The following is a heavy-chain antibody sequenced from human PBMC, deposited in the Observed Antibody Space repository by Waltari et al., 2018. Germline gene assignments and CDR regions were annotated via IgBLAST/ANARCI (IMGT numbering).Heavy chain of an antibody. V-gene: IGHV4-38-2*02. CDR2: IYHSGST. J-gene: IGHJ4*02. CDR1: GYSISSGYS. Sequence: QVQLQESGPGLVKPSETLSLTCTVSGYSISSGYSWGWIRLPPGKGLEWIGSIYHSGSTYYNPSLKSRVTISVDTSKNQFSLKLSSVTAADTAVYYCARAGFYNWNDVGDYWGQGTLVTVSS. D-gene: IGHD1-20*01. CDR3: ARAGFYNWNDVGDY.